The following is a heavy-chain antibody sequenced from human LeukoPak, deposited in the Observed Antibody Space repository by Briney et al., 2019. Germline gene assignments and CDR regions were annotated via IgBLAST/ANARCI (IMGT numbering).Heavy chain of an antibody. Sequence: GESLKISCKGSGYRFTSYWISWVRQMPGKGLEWMGIIYPGDYDTRYSPSFQGQVTISADKSISTAYLQWSSLKASDTAMYYCARRISIRGSGSFHCYFDYWGQGTLVTVSS. CDR3: ARRISIRGSGSFHCYFDY. J-gene: IGHJ4*02. CDR2: IYPGDYDT. V-gene: IGHV5-51*01. CDR1: GYRFTSYW. D-gene: IGHD3-10*01.